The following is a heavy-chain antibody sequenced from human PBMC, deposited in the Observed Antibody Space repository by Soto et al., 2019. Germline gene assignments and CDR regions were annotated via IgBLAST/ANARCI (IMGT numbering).Heavy chain of an antibody. V-gene: IGHV4-4*02. CDR3: ARTLGPRGPGSDGSDFRWTIDS. CDR2: IYHSGST. Sequence: SETLSLTCAVSGDSISSSNWWSWVRQPPGKGLEWIGEIYHSGSTNYNPSLRSRVNIDVDTSKNQFSLRLASVTAADTAVYFCARTLGPRGPGSDGSDFRWTIDSWGQGILVTVSS. CDR1: GDSISSSNW. D-gene: IGHD2-21*01. J-gene: IGHJ4*02.